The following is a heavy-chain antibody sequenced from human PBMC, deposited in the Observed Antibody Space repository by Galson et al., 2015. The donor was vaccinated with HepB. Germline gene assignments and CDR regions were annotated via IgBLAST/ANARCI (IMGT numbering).Heavy chain of an antibody. CDR2: IKSKTDGGTT. Sequence: SLRLSCAASGFTFSNTWMSWVRQAPGRGLEWVGHIKSKTDGGTTDYAAPVKGRFTISRDDSKDTLYLQMNSLKTDDKAVYYCTTDVYFSSYWSWIDPWGQGTLVTVSS. CDR1: GFTFSNTW. CDR3: TTDVYFSSYWSWIDP. D-gene: IGHD6-19*01. J-gene: IGHJ5*02. V-gene: IGHV3-15*01.